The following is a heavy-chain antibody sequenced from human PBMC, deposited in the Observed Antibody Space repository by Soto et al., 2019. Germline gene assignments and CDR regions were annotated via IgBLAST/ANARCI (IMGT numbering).Heavy chain of an antibody. Sequence: SETLSLTCTVSGGSTNSRSDYWGWVRQPPGKGLEWIGSVYYSGSTYDNPSLQSRVTISVDTSRNQFSLKLISVTAADTAVYFCARQPRGPGYGERGLYFDYWGQGTLVTVSS. D-gene: IGHD3-16*01. V-gene: IGHV4-39*01. CDR2: VYYSGST. CDR1: GGSTNSRSDY. CDR3: ARQPRGPGYGERGLYFDY. J-gene: IGHJ4*02.